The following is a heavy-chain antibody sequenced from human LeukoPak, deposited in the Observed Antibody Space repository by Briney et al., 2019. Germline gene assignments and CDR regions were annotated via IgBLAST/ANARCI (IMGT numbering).Heavy chain of an antibody. D-gene: IGHD2-2*01. V-gene: IGHV1-18*01. Sequence: GASVKVSCKASGYTFTSYGISGLGQARGQGLEGMGWISAYNGNTNYAQKLQGRVTMTTDTSTSTAYMALRSLRSDDTAVYYCARDASGTMPWNWFDPWGQGTLVTVSS. CDR3: ARDASGTMPWNWFDP. CDR1: GYTFTSYG. J-gene: IGHJ5*02. CDR2: ISAYNGNT.